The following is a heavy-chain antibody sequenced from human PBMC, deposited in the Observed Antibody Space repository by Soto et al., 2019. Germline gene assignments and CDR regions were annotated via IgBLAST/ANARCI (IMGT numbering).Heavy chain of an antibody. Sequence: QVQLQQWGAGLLKPSETLSLTCAVSGGSFRGYHWSWIRQPPGKGLEWIGEINHSGSTNYNPSLKSRVIISLETPKNQFSLILTSVTAADTAVYYCARGLSSSATFYHYYGMDVWGQGTTVTVSS. CDR2: INHSGST. V-gene: IGHV4-34*01. CDR3: ARGLSSSATFYHYYGMDV. D-gene: IGHD6-6*01. CDR1: GGSFRGYH. J-gene: IGHJ6*02.